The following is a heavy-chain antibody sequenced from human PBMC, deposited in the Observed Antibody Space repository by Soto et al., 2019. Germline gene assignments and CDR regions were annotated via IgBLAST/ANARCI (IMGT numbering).Heavy chain of an antibody. D-gene: IGHD1-26*01. CDR3: ARDLAPRSPTPYYYYYGMDV. Sequence: QVQLVQSGAEVKKPGSSVKVSCKASGGTFSSYAISWVRQAPGQGLEWMGGIIPIFGTANYAQKFQGRVTITADESTSTAYMELSSLRSEDTAVYYCARDLAPRSPTPYYYYYGMDVWGQGTTVTVSS. V-gene: IGHV1-69*01. J-gene: IGHJ6*02. CDR1: GGTFSSYA. CDR2: IIPIFGTA.